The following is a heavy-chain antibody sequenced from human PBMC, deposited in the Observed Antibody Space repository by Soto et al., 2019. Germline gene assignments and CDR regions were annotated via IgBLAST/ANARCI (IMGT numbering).Heavy chain of an antibody. CDR1: GYTFTSYG. CDR3: ARVKRGSYYNCFDP. Sequence: QVQLVQSGAEVKKPGASVKVSCKASGYTFTSYGISWVRQAPGQGLEWMGWISGYNGNTNYEQKHQGRVTMTTDTSTSTAYMELRSLRSDATAVYYCARVKRGSYYNCFDPWGQGPLVTVSS. CDR2: ISGYNGNT. J-gene: IGHJ5*02. D-gene: IGHD1-26*01. V-gene: IGHV1-18*01.